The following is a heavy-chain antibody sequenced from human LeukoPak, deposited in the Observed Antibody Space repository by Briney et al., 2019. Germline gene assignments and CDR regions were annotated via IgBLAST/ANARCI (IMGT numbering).Heavy chain of an antibody. CDR3: ARGVGWYCSGGSCYWDY. V-gene: IGHV4-34*01. Sequence: SETLSLICAVYGGSFSGYYWSWIRQPPGKGLEWIGEINHSGSTNYNPSLKSRVTISVDTSKNQFSLKLSSVTAADTAVYYCARGVGWYCSGGSCYWDYWGQGTLVTVSS. D-gene: IGHD2-15*01. J-gene: IGHJ4*02. CDR2: INHSGST. CDR1: GGSFSGYY.